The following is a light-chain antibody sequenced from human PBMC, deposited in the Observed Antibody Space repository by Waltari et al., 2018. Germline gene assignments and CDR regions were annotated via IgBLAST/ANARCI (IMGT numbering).Light chain of an antibody. CDR2: DVS. V-gene: IGLV2-11*01. Sequence: QSALTQPRSVSGSPGQSVTISCTGTSSDVGGYNYVSWYQQHPGKAPTLMIYDVSKRPSGVPVRFSVATSGNTASLSISGLQAEDEADYYCCSYAGSYSVVFGGGTKLTVL. J-gene: IGLJ2*01. CDR1: SSDVGGYNY. CDR3: CSYAGSYSVV.